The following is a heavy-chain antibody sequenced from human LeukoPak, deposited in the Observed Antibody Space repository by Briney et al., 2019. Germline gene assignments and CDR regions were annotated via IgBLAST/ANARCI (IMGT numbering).Heavy chain of an antibody. CDR3: ATARAIGVNSGYPRYFDY. D-gene: IGHD3-22*01. V-gene: IGHV4-34*01. Sequence: SETLSLTCAVYGGSFSGYYWSWIRQPPGKGLEWIGEINHSGSTNYNPSLKSRVTISVDTSKNQFSLKLSSVTAADTAVYYCATARAIGVNSGYPRYFDYWGQGTLVTVSS. CDR1: GGSFSGYY. J-gene: IGHJ4*02. CDR2: INHSGST.